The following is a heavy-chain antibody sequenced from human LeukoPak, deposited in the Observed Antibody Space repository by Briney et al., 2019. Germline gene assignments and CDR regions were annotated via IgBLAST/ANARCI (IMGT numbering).Heavy chain of an antibody. Sequence: PSETLSLTCTVSGGSISNYYGSWIRQPAGKGLEWIGRIYSSETTGYNPSLQGRAAMSVDTSKNQFSLKLSSVTAADTAVYYCARTHCSGGNCYHFDYWGQGTLVTVSS. CDR1: GGSISNYY. D-gene: IGHD2-15*01. CDR2: IYSSETT. J-gene: IGHJ4*02. CDR3: ARTHCSGGNCYHFDY. V-gene: IGHV4-4*07.